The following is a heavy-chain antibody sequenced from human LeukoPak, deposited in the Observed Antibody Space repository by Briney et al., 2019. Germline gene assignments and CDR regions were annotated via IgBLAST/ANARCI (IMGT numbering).Heavy chain of an antibody. Sequence: GGSLRLSCAASGFTFSSYAMHWVRQAPGKGLEWVAVISYDGSNKYYADSVKGRFTISRDNSKNTLYLQMNSLRAEDTAVYYCARPDYADYWGQGTLATVSS. CDR3: ARPDYADY. CDR2: ISYDGSNK. V-gene: IGHV3-30-3*01. CDR1: GFTFSSYA. J-gene: IGHJ4*02.